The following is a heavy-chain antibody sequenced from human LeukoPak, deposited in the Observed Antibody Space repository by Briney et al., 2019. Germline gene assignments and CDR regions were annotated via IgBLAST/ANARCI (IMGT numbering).Heavy chain of an antibody. CDR2: ISGSGGGT. J-gene: IGHJ4*02. Sequence: GGSLRLSCAVSGTTLSNYGMSWVRQAPGKGLEWVAGISGSGGGTNYADSVKGRFTISRDNSKNTLYLQMNSLRAEDTAVYFCAKRGVVIRVILVGFHKEAFYFDSWGQGAWSPSPQ. V-gene: IGHV3-23*01. CDR3: AKRGVVIRVILVGFHKEAFYFDS. D-gene: IGHD3-22*01. CDR1: GTTLSNYG.